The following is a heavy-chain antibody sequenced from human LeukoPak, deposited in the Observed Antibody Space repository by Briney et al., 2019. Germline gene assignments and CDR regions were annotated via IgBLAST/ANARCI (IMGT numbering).Heavy chain of an antibody. CDR3: ARGPYIVVVPPNRNWFDP. D-gene: IGHD2-2*01. J-gene: IGHJ5*02. V-gene: IGHV4-61*02. CDR2: IHTSGST. Sequence: SETLSLTCTVSGGSISSGSYYWSWIRQPAGKGLEWIGRIHTSGSTNYNPSLKSRVTISVDTFKNQFSLKLSSVTAADTAVYYCARGPYIVVVPPNRNWFDPWGQGTLVTVSS. CDR1: GGSISSGSYY.